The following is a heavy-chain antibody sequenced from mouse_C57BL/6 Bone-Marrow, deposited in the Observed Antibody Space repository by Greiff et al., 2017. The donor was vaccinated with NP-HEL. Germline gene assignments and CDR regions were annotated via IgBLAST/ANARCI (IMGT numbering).Heavy chain of an antibody. CDR2: IYPGDGDT. CDR1: GYAFSSYW. J-gene: IGHJ4*01. V-gene: IGHV1-80*01. CDR3: ARDFHYYGSRCAMDY. Sequence: QVQLQQSGAELVKPGASVKISCKASGYAFSSYWMNWVKQRPGKGLEWIGQIYPGDGDTNYNGKFKGKATLTADKSSSTAYMQLSSLTSEDSAVYFCARDFHYYGSRCAMDYWGQGTSVTVSS. D-gene: IGHD1-1*01.